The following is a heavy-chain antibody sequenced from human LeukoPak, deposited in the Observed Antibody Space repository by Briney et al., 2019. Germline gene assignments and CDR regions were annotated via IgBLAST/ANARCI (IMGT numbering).Heavy chain of an antibody. CDR1: GGSISSYY. CDR3: ARGYCSSTSCYVFDY. V-gene: IGHV4-4*07. J-gene: IGHJ4*02. Sequence: SETLSLTCTVSGGSISSYYWSWIRQPAGKGLEWIGRIYISGSTNYNPSLKSRVTMSVDTSKNQFSLKLSSVTAADTAVYYCARGYCSSTSCYVFDYWGQGTLVTVSS. CDR2: IYISGST. D-gene: IGHD2-2*01.